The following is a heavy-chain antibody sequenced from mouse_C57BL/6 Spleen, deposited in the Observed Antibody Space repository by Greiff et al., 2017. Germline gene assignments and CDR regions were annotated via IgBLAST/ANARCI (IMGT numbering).Heavy chain of an antibody. Sequence: VHVKQSGAELVRPGASVKLSCTASGFNIKDDYMHWVKQRPEQGLEWIGWIDPENGDTEYASKFQGKATITADTSSNTAYLQLSSLTSEDTAVYYCTGKVDYWGQGTTLTVSS. J-gene: IGHJ2*01. D-gene: IGHD2-1*01. CDR3: TGKVDY. V-gene: IGHV14-4*01. CDR2: IDPENGDT. CDR1: GFNIKDDY.